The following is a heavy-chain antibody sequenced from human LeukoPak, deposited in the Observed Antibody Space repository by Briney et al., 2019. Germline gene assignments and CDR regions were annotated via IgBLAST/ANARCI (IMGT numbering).Heavy chain of an antibody. CDR1: GFTFDYSA. CDR3: ARDRELTSYDSAAFDI. CDR2: INTGDIT. Sequence: RGSLRLSCAASGFTFDYSAMTWVRQAPEKGLEWVSTINTGDITFYANSVKGRFTISRDNSKNTLYLQMNSLRAEDTAVYYCARDRELTSYDSAAFDIWGHGTMVTVSS. D-gene: IGHD3-22*01. J-gene: IGHJ3*02. V-gene: IGHV3-23*01.